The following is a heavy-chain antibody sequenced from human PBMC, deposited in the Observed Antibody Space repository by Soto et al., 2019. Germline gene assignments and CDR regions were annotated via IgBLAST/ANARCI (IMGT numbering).Heavy chain of an antibody. CDR2: IYYRGNA. CDR3: ARLEGLATISYYFDF. V-gene: IGHV4-39*01. Sequence: QLQLQESGPGLVKPSETLSLTCSVSDDSINSDKYYWGWIRQPPGKGLEWIGSIYYRGNAYYNPSLQPPVTISLDTSRSQFSLKLNSVTAADSAVYFCARLEGLATISYYFDFWGPGALVTVSS. J-gene: IGHJ4*02. CDR1: DDSINSDKYY. D-gene: IGHD3-9*01.